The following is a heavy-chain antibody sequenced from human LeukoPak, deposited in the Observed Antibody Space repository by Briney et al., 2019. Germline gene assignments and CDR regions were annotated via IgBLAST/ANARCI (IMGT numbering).Heavy chain of an antibody. CDR1: GITVSSNY. J-gene: IGHJ4*02. V-gene: IGHV3-53*01. Sequence: GGSLRLSCAASGITVSSNYMTWVRQAPGRGLEWVSVLYSGGTTYYTDSVKGRFTIPRDNSKNTLYLQMDSLRVEDTAVYYCARDPPGIRVPGVWGQGTLVTVYS. CDR2: LYSGGTT. D-gene: IGHD6-19*01. CDR3: ARDPPGIRVPGV.